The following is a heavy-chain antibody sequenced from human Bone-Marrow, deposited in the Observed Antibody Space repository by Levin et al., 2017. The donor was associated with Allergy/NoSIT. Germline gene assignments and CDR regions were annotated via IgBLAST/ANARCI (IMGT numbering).Heavy chain of an antibody. Sequence: HGESLKISCAASGFTFSSYGMHWVRQAPGKGLEWVAVISYDGSNKYYADSVKGRFTISRDNSKNTLYLQMNSLRAEDTAVYCCAKDRVAVAGTSWFDPWGQGTLVTVSS. V-gene: IGHV3-30*18. CDR1: GFTFSSYG. CDR2: ISYDGSNK. CDR3: AKDRVAVAGTSWFDP. J-gene: IGHJ5*02. D-gene: IGHD6-19*01.